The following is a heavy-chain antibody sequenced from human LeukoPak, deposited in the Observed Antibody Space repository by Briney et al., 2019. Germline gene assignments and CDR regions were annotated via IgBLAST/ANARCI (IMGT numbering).Heavy chain of an antibody. D-gene: IGHD2-2*01. Sequence: EASVKVSCKVSGYTLTELSMHWVRQAPGKGLEWMGGFDPEDGETIYAQKFQGRVTMTEDTSTDTAYMELSSLRSEDTAVYYCATSPCSSTSCYGDAFDIWGQGTMVTVSS. CDR2: FDPEDGET. CDR1: GYTLTELS. J-gene: IGHJ3*02. CDR3: ATSPCSSTSCYGDAFDI. V-gene: IGHV1-24*01.